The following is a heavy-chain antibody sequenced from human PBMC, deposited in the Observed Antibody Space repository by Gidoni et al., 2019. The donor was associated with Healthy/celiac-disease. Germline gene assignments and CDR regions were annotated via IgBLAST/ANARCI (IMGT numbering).Heavy chain of an antibody. D-gene: IGHD3-16*02. CDR1: GGSFSGYY. Sequence: QVQLQQWGTGLLKPSETLSLTCAVYGGSFSGYYWSWIRQPPRKGLEWIGEINHSGSTNYNPSLKSRVTISVDTSKNQFSLKLSSVTAADTAVYYCARASLYYDYIWGSYRSYYFDYWGQGTLVTVSS. V-gene: IGHV4-34*01. CDR2: INHSGST. CDR3: ARASLYYDYIWGSYRSYYFDY. J-gene: IGHJ4*02.